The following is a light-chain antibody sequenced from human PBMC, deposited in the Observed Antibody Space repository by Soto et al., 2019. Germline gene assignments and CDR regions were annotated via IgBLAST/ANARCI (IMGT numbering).Light chain of an antibody. CDR3: QRGSHPLFT. CDR1: QSISSY. Sequence: DIQMTQSPSSLSASVGERVTITCRASQSISSYLNWYQQKSGEAPKLLIYAASSLQSGVPSRFSGSGSETEFTRTISSLQPEDFATYYCQRGSHPLFTFGPGTKVDI. J-gene: IGKJ3*01. V-gene: IGKV1-39*01. CDR2: AAS.